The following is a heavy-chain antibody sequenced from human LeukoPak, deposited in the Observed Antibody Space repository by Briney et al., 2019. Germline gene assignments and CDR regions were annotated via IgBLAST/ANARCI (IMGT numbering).Heavy chain of an antibody. CDR1: GFIFSIYA. J-gene: IGHJ4*02. V-gene: IGHV3-23*01. Sequence: PGGSLRLSCAASGFIFSIYAMSWVRQAPGKGLEWVSVISGSGTSTYYADSVKGRFTISRDNSKNTLHLQVNSLRAEDTAVYYCAKAPYVKYFDYWGQGTLVTVSS. CDR3: AKAPYVKYFDY. CDR2: ISGSGTST. D-gene: IGHD3-10*02.